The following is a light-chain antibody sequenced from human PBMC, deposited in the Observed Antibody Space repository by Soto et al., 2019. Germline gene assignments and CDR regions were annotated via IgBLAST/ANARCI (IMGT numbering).Light chain of an antibody. CDR2: DAS. Sequence: DIQMTQSPSTLSASVGDRVTITCRASQSINNWLAWYQQKPGKAPNLLIYDASSLQSGVPSRFSGSGSATEFTLTISSLQPDDFATYYCQQYNTYPFTFSPGTKVDIK. CDR3: QQYNTYPFT. CDR1: QSINNW. J-gene: IGKJ3*01. V-gene: IGKV1-5*01.